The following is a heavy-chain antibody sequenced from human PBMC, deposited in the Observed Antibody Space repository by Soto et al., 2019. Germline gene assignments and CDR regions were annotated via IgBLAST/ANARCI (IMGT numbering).Heavy chain of an antibody. CDR1: GFTFDDYA. J-gene: IGHJ6*03. V-gene: IGHV3-9*01. D-gene: IGHD5-12*01. CDR2: ISWNSGSI. Sequence: EVQLVESGGGLVQPGRSLRLSCAASGFTFDDYAMHWVRQAPGKGLEWVSGISWNSGSIGYADSVKGRFTISRDNAKNSLYLQMNSLRAEDTALYCCAKGATDYYYYYMDVWGKGTTVTVPS. CDR3: AKGATDYYYYYMDV.